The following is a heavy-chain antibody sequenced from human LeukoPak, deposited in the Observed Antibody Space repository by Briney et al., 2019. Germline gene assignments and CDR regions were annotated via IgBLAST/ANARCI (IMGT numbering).Heavy chain of an antibody. CDR2: MNPNSGNT. CDR3: ARVAARPFRAYYYYGMDV. Sequence: ASVKVSCKASGYTFTSYDINWVRQATGQGLEWMGWMNPNSGNTGYAQKFQGRVTMTRNTSISTAYMELSRLRSDDTAVYYCARVAARPFRAYYYYGMDVWGQGTTVTVSS. V-gene: IGHV1-8*01. D-gene: IGHD6-6*01. CDR1: GYTFTSYD. J-gene: IGHJ6*02.